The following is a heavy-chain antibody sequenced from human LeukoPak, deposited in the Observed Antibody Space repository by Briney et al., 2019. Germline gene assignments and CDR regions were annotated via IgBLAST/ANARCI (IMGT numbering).Heavy chain of an antibody. D-gene: IGHD6-19*01. CDR3: ARDLTVAAINWFDP. CDR1: GGSFSGYY. V-gene: IGHV4-34*01. J-gene: IGHJ5*02. CDR2: INHSGST. Sequence: SETLSLTCAVYGGSFSGYYWSWIRQPPGKGLEWIGEINHSGSTNYNPSLKSRVTISVDTSKNQFSLKLSSVTAADTAVYYCARDLTVAAINWFDPWGQGTLVTVSS.